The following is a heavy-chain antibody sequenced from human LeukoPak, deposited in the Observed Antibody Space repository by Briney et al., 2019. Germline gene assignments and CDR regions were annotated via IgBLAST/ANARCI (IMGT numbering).Heavy chain of an antibody. J-gene: IGHJ3*02. CDR2: INPNSGGT. Sequence: WASVKVSCKASGYTFTGYYMHWVRQAPGQGLEWMGWINPNSGGTNYAQKFRGRVTMTRDTSISTAYMELSRLRSDDTAVYYCARSRMVRGVNDAFDIWGQGTMVTVPS. D-gene: IGHD3-10*01. CDR3: ARSRMVRGVNDAFDI. CDR1: GYTFTGYY. V-gene: IGHV1-2*02.